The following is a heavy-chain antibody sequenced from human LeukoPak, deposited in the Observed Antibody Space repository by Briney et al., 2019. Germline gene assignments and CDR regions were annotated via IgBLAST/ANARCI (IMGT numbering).Heavy chain of an antibody. D-gene: IGHD6-6*01. CDR1: GGSISSGSYY. Sequence: SETLSLTCTVSGGSISSGSYYWSWIRQPAGKGLEWIGRIYTSGSTNYNPSLKSRVTMSVDTSKNQFSLKLSSVTAADTAVYYCARDSAYSSSSDYAFDIWGQGTMVTVSS. CDR3: ARDSAYSSSSDYAFDI. CDR2: IYTSGST. J-gene: IGHJ3*02. V-gene: IGHV4-61*02.